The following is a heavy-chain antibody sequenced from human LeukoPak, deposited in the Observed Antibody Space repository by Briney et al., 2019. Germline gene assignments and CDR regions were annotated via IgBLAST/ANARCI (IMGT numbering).Heavy chain of an antibody. D-gene: IGHD3-3*01. CDR3: ARQITIFGVVNWFDP. CDR2: IYTSGST. V-gene: IGHV4-4*09. Sequence: SETLSLTCTVSGGFISSYYWSWIRQPPGKGLEWIGYIYTSGSTNYNPSLKSRVTISVDTSKNQFSLKLSSVTAADTAVYYCARQITIFGVVNWFDPWGQGTLVTVSS. CDR1: GGFISSYY. J-gene: IGHJ5*02.